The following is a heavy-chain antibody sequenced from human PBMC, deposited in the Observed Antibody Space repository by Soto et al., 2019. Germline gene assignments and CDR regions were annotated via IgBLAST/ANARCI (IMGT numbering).Heavy chain of an antibody. Sequence: SGPTLVNPTQTLTLTCIFSGFSLRTSGVGVSWIRQPPGKALEWLGFIYWDDDKRSSPSLKSRLTITKDTSKNQVVLTMTNMDPVDTATYYCAKSGSSGWYGWFDPWGQGTLVTVSS. J-gene: IGHJ5*02. CDR3: AKSGSSGWYGWFDP. CDR1: GFSLRTSGVG. V-gene: IGHV2-5*02. D-gene: IGHD6-19*01. CDR2: IYWDDDK.